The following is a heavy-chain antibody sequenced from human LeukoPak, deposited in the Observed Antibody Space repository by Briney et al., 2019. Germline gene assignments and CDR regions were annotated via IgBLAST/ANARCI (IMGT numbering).Heavy chain of an antibody. CDR1: GGTFSSYA. CDR2: FIPIFGTA. J-gene: IGHJ6*03. CDR3: ATGSGNYYYYYYMDV. D-gene: IGHD1-26*01. V-gene: IGHV1-69*05. Sequence: SVKVSCKASGGTFSSYAISWVRQAPGQGLEWMGGFIPIFGTANYAQRFQGRVTITTDESTSTAYMELSSLRSEDTAVYYCATGSGNYYYYYYMDVWGKGTTVTVSS.